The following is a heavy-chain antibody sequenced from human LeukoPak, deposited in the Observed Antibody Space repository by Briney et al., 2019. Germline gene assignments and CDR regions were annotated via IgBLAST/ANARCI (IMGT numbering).Heavy chain of an antibody. CDR3: ARGDDYYDSSGYYAAKAFAN. J-gene: IGHJ4*02. CDR1: GFSFRSYG. CDR2: IWYDGSNK. D-gene: IGHD3-22*01. Sequence: PGGSLRLSCAASGFSFRSYGMHWVRQAPGKGLEWVAVIWYDGSNKYYADSVKGRFTISRDISKNTLFLKMNSLRAEDTAVYYCARGDDYYDSSGYYAAKAFANWGQGTLVTVSS. V-gene: IGHV3-33*01.